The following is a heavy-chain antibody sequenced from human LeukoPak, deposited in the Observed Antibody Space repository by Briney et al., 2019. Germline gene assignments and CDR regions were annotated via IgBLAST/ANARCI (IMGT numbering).Heavy chain of an antibody. V-gene: IGHV4-59*01. Sequence: SETLSLTCTVSGGSISSYYWSWIRQPPGKGLEWIGYIYYSGSTNYNPSLKSRVTISVDTSKNQFSLKLSSVTAADTAVYYCARATGPRSFYFDYRGQGTLVTVSS. D-gene: IGHD1-1*01. CDR1: GGSISSYY. CDR2: IYYSGST. CDR3: ARATGPRSFYFDY. J-gene: IGHJ4*02.